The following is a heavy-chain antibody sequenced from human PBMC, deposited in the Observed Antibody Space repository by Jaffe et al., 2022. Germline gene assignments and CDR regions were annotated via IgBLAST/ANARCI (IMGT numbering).Heavy chain of an antibody. D-gene: IGHD3-9*01. CDR2: IIPIFGTA. CDR3: AREVYDILTGSDKGPAFDI. J-gene: IGHJ3*02. CDR1: GGTFSSYA. V-gene: IGHV1-69*01. Sequence: QVQLVQSGAEVKKPGSSVKVSCKASGGTFSSYAISWVRQAPGQGLEWMGGIIPIFGTANYAQKFQGRVTITADESTSTAYMELSSLRSEDTAVYYCAREVYDILTGSDKGPAFDIWGQGTMVTVSS.